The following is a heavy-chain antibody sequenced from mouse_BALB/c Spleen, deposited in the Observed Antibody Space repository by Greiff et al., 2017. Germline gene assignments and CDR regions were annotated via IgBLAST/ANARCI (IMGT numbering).Heavy chain of an antibody. CDR1: GYAFTSYN. CDR3: ATTAVVAPYAMDY. CDR2: IDPYNGGT. Sequence: EVKLQQSGPELVKPGASVKVSCKASGYAFTSYNMYWVKQSHGKSLEWIGYIDPYNGGTSYNQKFKGKATLTVDKSSSTAYMHLNSLTSEDPAVYYCATTAVVAPYAMDYWGQGTSVTVSS. D-gene: IGHD1-1*01. V-gene: IGHV1S135*01. J-gene: IGHJ4*01.